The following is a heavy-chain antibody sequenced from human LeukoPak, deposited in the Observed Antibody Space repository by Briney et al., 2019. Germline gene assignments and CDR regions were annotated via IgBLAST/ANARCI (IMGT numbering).Heavy chain of an antibody. Sequence: PGGSLSLSCGASGFTFSSYSVNWVRQAPGKGLEWVSSISSSSSYIYYADSVKGRFTISGDNAKKSLYLQMNSLRAEDTAVYYCARDSSAGGAFDYWGQGNLVTVSS. V-gene: IGHV3-21*01. CDR2: ISSSSSYI. D-gene: IGHD6-19*01. CDR1: GFTFSSYS. CDR3: ARDSSAGGAFDY. J-gene: IGHJ4*02.